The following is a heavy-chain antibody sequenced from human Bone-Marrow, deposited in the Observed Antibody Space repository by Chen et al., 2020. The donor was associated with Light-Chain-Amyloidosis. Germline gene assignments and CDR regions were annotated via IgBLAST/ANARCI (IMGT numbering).Heavy chain of an antibody. V-gene: IGHV2-70*01. CDR2: IDWDDEK. Sequence: QVTLRESGPALVKPTQTLTLTCAFSGFSLTNSGMCVGWIRRPPGKALEWLALIDWDDEKSYNRSLTTRLTISKDTSKNQVVLTTTNMDPADTATYYCARTPYARMFFFDYWGQGALVTVSS. D-gene: IGHD3-10*02. CDR3: ARTPYARMFFFDY. J-gene: IGHJ4*02. CDR1: GFSLTNSGMC.